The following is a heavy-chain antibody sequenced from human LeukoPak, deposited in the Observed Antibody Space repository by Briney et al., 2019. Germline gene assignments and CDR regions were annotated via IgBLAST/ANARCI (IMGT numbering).Heavy chain of an antibody. CDR2: ISYDGSNK. CDR1: GFTFRSYA. CDR3: ARDPPGI. J-gene: IGHJ3*02. V-gene: IGHV3-30-3*01. Sequence: GGSLRLSCAASGFTFRSYAMHWVRQAPGKGLEWVAVISYDGSNKYYADSVKGRFTISRDNSKNTLYLQMNSLRAEDTAVYYCARDPPGIWGQGTMVTVSS.